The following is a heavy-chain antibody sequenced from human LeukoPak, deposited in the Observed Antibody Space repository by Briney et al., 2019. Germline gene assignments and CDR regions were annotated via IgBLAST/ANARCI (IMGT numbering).Heavy chain of an antibody. CDR2: INHSGST. V-gene: IGHV4-34*01. J-gene: IGHJ5*02. CDR3: ARGRIAARPEAWFDP. CDR1: GGSFSGYY. D-gene: IGHD6-6*01. Sequence: SETLSLICAVYGGSFSGYYWSWIRQPPGKGLEWIGEINHSGSTNYNPSLKSRVTISVDTSKNQFSLKLSSVTAADTAVYYCARGRIAARPEAWFDPWGQGTLVTVSS.